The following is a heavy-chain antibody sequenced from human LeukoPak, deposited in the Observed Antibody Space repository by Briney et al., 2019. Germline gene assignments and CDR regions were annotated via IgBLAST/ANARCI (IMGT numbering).Heavy chain of an antibody. CDR1: GFTFSSYA. CDR2: ISYDGSNK. D-gene: IGHD3-22*01. Sequence: GGSLRLSCAASGFTFSSYAMHWVRQAPGKGLEWVAVISYDGSNKYYADSVKGRFTISRDNSKNTLYLQMNSLRAEDTAVYYCARDPREGWDYYDSSGYPLNWGQGTLVTVSS. CDR3: ARDPREGWDYYDSSGYPLN. V-gene: IGHV3-30-3*01. J-gene: IGHJ4*02.